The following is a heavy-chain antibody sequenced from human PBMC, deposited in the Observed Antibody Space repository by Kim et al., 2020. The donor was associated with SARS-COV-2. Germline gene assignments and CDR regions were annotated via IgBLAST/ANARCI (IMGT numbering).Heavy chain of an antibody. D-gene: IGHD6-13*01. J-gene: IGHJ6*02. Sequence: SVKVSCKASGGTFSSYAISWVRQAPGQGLEWMGGIIPIFGTANYAQKFQGRVTITADESTSTAYMELSSLRSEDTAVYYCARDRRQQLARDYYYYYGMDVWGQGTTVTVSS. CDR3: ARDRRQQLARDYYYYYGMDV. CDR1: GGTFSSYA. V-gene: IGHV1-69*13. CDR2: IIPIFGTA.